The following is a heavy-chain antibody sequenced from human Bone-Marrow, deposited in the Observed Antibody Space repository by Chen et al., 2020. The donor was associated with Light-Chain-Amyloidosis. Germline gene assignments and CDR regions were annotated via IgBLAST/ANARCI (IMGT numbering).Heavy chain of an antibody. CDR1: GYTFPNYW. D-gene: IGHD5-12*01. V-gene: IGHV5-51*01. Sequence: QSGPEVKKPGESLKISCKGSGYTFPNYWIGWVRQMPGKGLEWMGVIYPDDSDARYSPSFEGQVTISADKSITTAYLQWRSLKASDTAMYYCARRRDGYNFDYWGQGTLVTVSS. CDR3: ARRRDGYNFDY. CDR2: IYPDDSDA. J-gene: IGHJ4*02.